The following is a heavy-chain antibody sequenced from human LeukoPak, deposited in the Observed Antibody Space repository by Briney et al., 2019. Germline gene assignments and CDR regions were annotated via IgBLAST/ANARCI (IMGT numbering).Heavy chain of an antibody. V-gene: IGHV1-69*06. CDR2: IIPIFGTA. CDR1: GGTFSSYA. J-gene: IGHJ5*02. CDR3: ARVAAAADNWFDP. Sequence: ASVKVSCKASGGTFSSYAISWVRQAPGQGLEWMGGIIPIFGTANYAQKFQGRVTITADKSTSTAYMELSSLRSEDTAVYYCARVAAAADNWFDPWGQGTLVTVSS. D-gene: IGHD6-13*01.